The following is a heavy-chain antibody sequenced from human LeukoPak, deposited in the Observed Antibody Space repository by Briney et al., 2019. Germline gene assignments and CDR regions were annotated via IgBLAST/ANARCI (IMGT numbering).Heavy chain of an antibody. CDR3: ARGYYDSSGYYSDAFDI. CDR1: GFTLSSYE. D-gene: IGHD3-22*01. V-gene: IGHV3-48*03. Sequence: SGGSLRLSCAASGFTLSSYEMNWVRHAPGKGLEWGSYISSSGSTIYYVDSVKGRFTISRVNAEKTLFMQITSMRAEDTAVYYCARGYYDSSGYYSDAFDIWGQGTTVTVSS. J-gene: IGHJ3*02. CDR2: ISSSGSTI.